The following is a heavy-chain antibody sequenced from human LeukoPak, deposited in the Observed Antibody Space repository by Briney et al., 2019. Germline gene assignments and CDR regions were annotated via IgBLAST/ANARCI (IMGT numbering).Heavy chain of an antibody. CDR3: ARQGFRRFDP. J-gene: IGHJ5*02. CDR2: TYHRSKWYN. V-gene: IGHV6-1*01. D-gene: IGHD3-3*01. Sequence: SQTLSLTCAISGDSVSSNSAAWNCIRQSPSRGLEWLGWTYHRSKWYNDYAVSVKSRITINPDTSKDQFSLQLNSVTPEDTAVYYCARQGFRRFDPWGQGTLVTVSS. CDR1: GDSVSSNSAA.